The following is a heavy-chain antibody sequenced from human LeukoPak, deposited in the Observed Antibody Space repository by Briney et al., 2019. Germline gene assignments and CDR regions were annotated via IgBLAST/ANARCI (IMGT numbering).Heavy chain of an antibody. CDR2: ISYDGSNK. Sequence: PGRSLRLSCAASGFTFSSYAMHWVRQAPGKGLEWVAVISYDGSNKYYADSVKGRFTISRDNSKNTLYLQMNSLRAEDTALYYCARVPYRGDYPFDYWGQGTLVTVSS. D-gene: IGHD4-17*01. J-gene: IGHJ4*02. V-gene: IGHV3-30-3*01. CDR3: ARVPYRGDYPFDY. CDR1: GFTFSSYA.